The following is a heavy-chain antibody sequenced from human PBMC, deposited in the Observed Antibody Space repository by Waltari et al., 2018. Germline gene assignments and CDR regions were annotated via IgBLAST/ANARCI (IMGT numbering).Heavy chain of an antibody. CDR1: AGTFSSYA. CDR2: IIPILGIA. D-gene: IGHD3-16*02. CDR3: ARGGMITFGGVIVRRFFDY. J-gene: IGHJ4*02. Sequence: QVQLVQSGAEVKKPGSSVKVSCKASAGTFSSYAISWVRQAPGQGLEWMGGIIPILGIANYAQKFQGRVTITADESTSTAYMELSSLRSEDTAVYYCARGGMITFGGVIVRRFFDYWGQGTLVTVSS. V-gene: IGHV1-69*04.